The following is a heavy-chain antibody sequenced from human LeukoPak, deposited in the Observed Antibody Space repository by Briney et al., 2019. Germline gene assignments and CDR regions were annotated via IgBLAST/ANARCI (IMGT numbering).Heavy chain of an antibody. D-gene: IGHD4-23*01. CDR2: INSSGGST. V-gene: IGHV1-46*01. CDR1: GYTFTSHY. Sequence: ASVKVSCKASGYTFTSHYIHWVRQAPGQGLEWMGIINSSGGSTSYAQMFQGRVTMTRDTSTSTVYMELSSLRSEDTAVYYCARDRGGNTYWFDPWGQGTLVTVSS. J-gene: IGHJ5*02. CDR3: ARDRGGNTYWFDP.